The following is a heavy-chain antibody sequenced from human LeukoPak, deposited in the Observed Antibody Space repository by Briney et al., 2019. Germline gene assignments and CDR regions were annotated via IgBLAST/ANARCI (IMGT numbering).Heavy chain of an antibody. CDR2: IYYSGST. V-gene: IGHV4-39*01. Sequence: SETLSLTCTVSGGSISSSSYYWGWIRQPPAKGMEWIGSIYYSGSTYYNPSLKSRVTISVDTSKNQFSLKLSSVTAADTAVYYCARQYCSGGSCYLDYYYYYMDVWGKGTTVTVSS. CDR3: ARQYCSGGSCYLDYYYYYMDV. CDR1: GGSISSSSYY. J-gene: IGHJ6*03. D-gene: IGHD2-15*01.